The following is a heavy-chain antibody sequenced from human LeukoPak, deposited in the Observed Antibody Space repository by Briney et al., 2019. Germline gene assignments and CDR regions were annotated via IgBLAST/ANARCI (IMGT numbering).Heavy chain of an antibody. V-gene: IGHV3-48*01. CDR1: GFTFSSYS. CDR2: ISSSSSTI. D-gene: IGHD2-2*01. Sequence: GGSLRLSCAASGFTFSSYSMNWVRQAPGKGLEWVSYISSSSSTIYYADSVKGRFTISRDNAKNSLYLQMNSLRAEDTAVYYCARGAGCSSTSCYEADAFDIWGQGTMVTVSS. CDR3: ARGAGCSSTSCYEADAFDI. J-gene: IGHJ3*02.